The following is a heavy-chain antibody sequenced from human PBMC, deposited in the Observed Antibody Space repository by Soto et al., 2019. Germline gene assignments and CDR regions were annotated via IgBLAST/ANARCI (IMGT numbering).Heavy chain of an antibody. CDR3: ASQLGATRRDHFDY. D-gene: IGHD1-26*01. J-gene: IGHJ4*02. Sequence: EVQLVESGGGLAQPGGSLRLSCAASGFTFSDHYMDWVRQAPGKGLEWVGRIRNKANSYSTEYAASVKGRFTISRADSKNSLYLQMNSLKTEDTAVYYCASQLGATRRDHFDYWGQGTLVTVSS. CDR1: GFTFSDHY. CDR2: IRNKANSYST. V-gene: IGHV3-72*01.